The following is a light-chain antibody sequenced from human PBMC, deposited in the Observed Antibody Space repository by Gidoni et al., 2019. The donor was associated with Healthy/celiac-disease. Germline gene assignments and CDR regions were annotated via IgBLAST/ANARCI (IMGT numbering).Light chain of an antibody. J-gene: IGKJ2*01. CDR1: QDISNY. Sequence: DIQTTQSPSSLSASVGDRVTITCQARQDISNYLNWYQQKPGKAPKLLIYDASNLETGVPSRFSGSGSGTDFTFTISSLQPEDIATYYCQQYDNLPSYTFGQGTKLEIK. CDR3: QQYDNLPSYT. CDR2: DAS. V-gene: IGKV1-33*01.